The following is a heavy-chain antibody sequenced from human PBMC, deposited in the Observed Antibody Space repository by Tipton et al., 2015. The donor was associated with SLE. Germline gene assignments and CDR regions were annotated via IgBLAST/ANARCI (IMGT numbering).Heavy chain of an antibody. CDR2: IYYTGST. CDR3: ARAPSHSIHFDC. CDR1: GGSMTYYY. V-gene: IGHV4-59*01. D-gene: IGHD6-6*01. J-gene: IGHJ4*02. Sequence: GLVKPSGTLSLTCGVSGGSMTYYYWSWIRQPPGKGLEWIGYIYYTGSTNYNPSLESRVTISLDTSKNQFSLEVSSVTAADTAVYYCARAPSHSIHFDCWGQGTLVSVSS.